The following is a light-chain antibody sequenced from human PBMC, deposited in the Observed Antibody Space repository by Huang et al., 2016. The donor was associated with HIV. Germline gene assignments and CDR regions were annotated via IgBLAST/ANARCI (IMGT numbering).Light chain of an antibody. Sequence: EIVMTQSPVTLSVSPGERATLSCRASQSVSSNLAWYQQKPGQAPRLLIYGASTRATGIPARFSGSGSGTEFTRTINSLQSEDFAVYFCQQYNNWPPITFGQGTRLEIK. CDR3: QQYNNWPPIT. V-gene: IGKV3-15*01. J-gene: IGKJ5*01. CDR2: GAS. CDR1: QSVSSN.